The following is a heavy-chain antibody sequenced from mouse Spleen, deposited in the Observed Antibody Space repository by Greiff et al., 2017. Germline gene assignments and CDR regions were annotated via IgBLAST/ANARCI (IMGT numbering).Heavy chain of an antibody. CDR1: GFSLTSYG. J-gene: IGHJ4*01. D-gene: IGHD2-4*01. Sequence: QVQLKESGPGLVQPSQSLSITCTVSGFSLTSYGVHWVRQSPGKGLEWLGVIWRGGSTDYNAAFMSRLSITKDNSKSQVFFKMNSLQADDTAIYYCAKKDDYDGGDAMDYWGQGTSVTVSS. CDR2: IWRGGST. CDR3: AKKDDYDGGDAMDY. V-gene: IGHV2-5*01.